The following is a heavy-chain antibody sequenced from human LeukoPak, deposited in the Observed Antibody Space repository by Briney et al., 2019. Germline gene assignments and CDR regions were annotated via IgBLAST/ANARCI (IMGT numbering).Heavy chain of an antibody. D-gene: IGHD3-10*01. CDR1: GLTLTSHD. V-gene: IGHV1-8*01. J-gene: IGHJ4*02. CDR3: GRPLQRGSWTQRALDY. Sequence: ASEKVSCKTSGLTLTSHDYNRVRQAAGQWLEWMGWMNPNSGATGYAEKFQGRVTMTRNNSISTAYMELTSLRSEDTAVYYCGRPLQRGSWTQRALDYWGQGTLVTVSS. CDR2: MNPNSGAT.